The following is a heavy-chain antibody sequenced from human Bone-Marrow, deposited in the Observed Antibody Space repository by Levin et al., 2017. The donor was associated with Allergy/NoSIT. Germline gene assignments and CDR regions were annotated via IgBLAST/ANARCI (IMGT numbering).Heavy chain of an antibody. J-gene: IGHJ4*02. CDR1: GFSFSSYP. D-gene: IGHD3-9*01. CDR3: VKVDWSSSRGYFDY. V-gene: IGHV3-23*01. Sequence: SCVASGFSFSSYPMNWVRQAPGKGLEWVSTIDNSGGGTYYADSVKGRFTISRDNAKNTLYLQMNSLRAEDTAVYYCVKVDWSSSRGYFDYWGQGTLVTVSS. CDR2: IDNSGGGT.